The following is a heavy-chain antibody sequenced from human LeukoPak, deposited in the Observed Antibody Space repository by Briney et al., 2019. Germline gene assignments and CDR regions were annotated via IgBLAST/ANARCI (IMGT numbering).Heavy chain of an antibody. Sequence: GASVKVSCKASGYTFTGYYMHWVRQAPGQGLEWMGWINPNSGGTNYAQKFQGWVTMTRDTSISTAYVELSRLRSDDTAVYYCARDSGYCSGGSCYSGYYGMDVWGQGTTVTVSS. D-gene: IGHD2-15*01. CDR3: ARDSGYCSGGSCYSGYYGMDV. CDR1: GYTFTGYY. J-gene: IGHJ6*02. V-gene: IGHV1-2*04. CDR2: INPNSGGT.